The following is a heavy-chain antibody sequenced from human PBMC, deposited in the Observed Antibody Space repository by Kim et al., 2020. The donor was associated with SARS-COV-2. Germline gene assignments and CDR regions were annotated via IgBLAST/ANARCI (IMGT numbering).Heavy chain of an antibody. D-gene: IGHD6-19*01. CDR3: ASLTAVSGIYYMDY. J-gene: IGHJ4*02. CDR2: INSDRSTT. V-gene: IGHV3-74*01. Sequence: GGSLRLSCAASGLTFSSYWMHWVRQAPGKGLEWVSRINSDRSTTSYADSVKGRFTISRDNVKNTLYLQMNSLRAEDTAVYYCASLTAVSGIYYMDYWGQGTMVTVSS. CDR1: GLTFSSYW.